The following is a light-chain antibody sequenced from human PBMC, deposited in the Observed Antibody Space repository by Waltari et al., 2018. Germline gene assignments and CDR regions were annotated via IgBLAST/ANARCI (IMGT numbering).Light chain of an antibody. CDR3: GTWDTSLSALI. V-gene: IGLV1-51*02. J-gene: IGLJ2*01. Sequence: QSVLTQPHSVSAAPGQKVTISCSGSSSNIGNDYVYGYQQLPGTAPKLFIYANNKLPSGIPDRFSGSKSGTSATLGITGLQTGDEADYYCGTWDTSLSALIFGGGTKLTVL. CDR1: SSNIGNDY. CDR2: ANN.